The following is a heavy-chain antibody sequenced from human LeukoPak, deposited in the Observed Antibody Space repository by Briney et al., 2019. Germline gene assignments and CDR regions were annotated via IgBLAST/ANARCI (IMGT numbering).Heavy chain of an antibody. D-gene: IGHD4-17*01. V-gene: IGHV3-30*18. CDR3: AKDLSPGGDYGGDEFDY. Sequence: GGSLRLSCAASGFTFSSYGMHWVRQAPGKGLEWVAVISYDGSNKYYADSVKGRFTISRDNSKNTLYLQMNSLRAEDTAVYYCAKDLSPGGDYGGDEFDYCGQGTLVTVSS. CDR2: ISYDGSNK. J-gene: IGHJ4*02. CDR1: GFTFSSYG.